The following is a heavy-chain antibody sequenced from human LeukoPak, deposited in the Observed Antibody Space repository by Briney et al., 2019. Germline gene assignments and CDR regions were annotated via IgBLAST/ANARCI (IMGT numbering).Heavy chain of an antibody. D-gene: IGHD3-22*01. CDR1: GFTFSSYG. V-gene: IGHV3-30*03. Sequence: GGSLRLSCAASGFTFSSYGMHRVRQAPGKGLEWVALISYDGSNKYYADSVRGRFTISRDNSKNTLYLQMNSLRAEDTAVYYCARAEVYDSSGHTLDYWGQGTLVTVSS. CDR3: ARAEVYDSSGHTLDY. J-gene: IGHJ4*02. CDR2: ISYDGSNK.